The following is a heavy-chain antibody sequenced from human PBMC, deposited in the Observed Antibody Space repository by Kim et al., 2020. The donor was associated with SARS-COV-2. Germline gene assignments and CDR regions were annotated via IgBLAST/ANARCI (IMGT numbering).Heavy chain of an antibody. D-gene: IGHD6-13*01. Sequence: GGSLRLSCAASGFTFSSYSMNWVRQAPGKGLEWVSYISSSSSTIYYADSVKGRFTISRDNAKNSLYLQMNSLRDEDTAVYYCARGAEAAAGPRGYGMDVWGQGTTVTVSS. V-gene: IGHV3-48*02. CDR2: ISSSSSTI. CDR1: GFTFSSYS. CDR3: ARGAEAAAGPRGYGMDV. J-gene: IGHJ6*02.